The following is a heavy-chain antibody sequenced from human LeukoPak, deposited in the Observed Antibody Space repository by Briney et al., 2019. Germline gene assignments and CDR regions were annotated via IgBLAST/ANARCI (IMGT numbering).Heavy chain of an antibody. J-gene: IGHJ4*02. CDR3: AKGDPYRSGSYPVDY. D-gene: IGHD3-10*01. Sequence: PGRSLILSYADSGFTFSSYGMHWVRQAPGKGLEWVAVISYDGSNKYYADSVKGRFTISRDNSKNTLYLQMNSLRPEDTAVYYCAKGDPYRSGSYPVDYWGKGPLVTVSS. CDR1: GFTFSSYG. CDR2: ISYDGSNK. V-gene: IGHV3-30*18.